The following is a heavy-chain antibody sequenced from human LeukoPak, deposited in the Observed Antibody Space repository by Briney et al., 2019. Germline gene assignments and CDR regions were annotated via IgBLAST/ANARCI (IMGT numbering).Heavy chain of an antibody. V-gene: IGHV4-59*08. Sequence: SETLSLTCTVSSGSISTYYWSWIRQPPGKGLEWIGYIYYSGSTNYNPSLKSRVTLSVDTSKNQFSLKLGSVTAADTAVYYCARHSVNLYYYYYMDVWGKGTTVTISS. J-gene: IGHJ6*03. CDR1: SGSISTYY. CDR2: IYYSGST. CDR3: ARHSVNLYYYYYMDV.